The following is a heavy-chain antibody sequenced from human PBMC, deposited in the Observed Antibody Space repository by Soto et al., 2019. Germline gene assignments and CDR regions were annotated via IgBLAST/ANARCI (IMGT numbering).Heavy chain of an antibody. V-gene: IGHV3-23*01. D-gene: IGHD2-15*01. CDR3: AKGGGYCSGGSCSRGFDY. Sequence: EVQLLESGGGLVQPGWSLRLSCAASGFTFSSYAMSWVRQAPGKGLEWVSAISGSGGSTYYADSVKGRFTISGDNSKNTLYLQMNSLRAEDKAVYYCAKGGGYCSGGSCSRGFDYWGQGTLVTVSS. CDR1: GFTFSSYA. CDR2: ISGSGGST. J-gene: IGHJ4*02.